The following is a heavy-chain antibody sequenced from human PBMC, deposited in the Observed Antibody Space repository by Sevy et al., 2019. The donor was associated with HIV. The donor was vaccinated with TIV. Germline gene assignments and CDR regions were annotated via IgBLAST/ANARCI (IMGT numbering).Heavy chain of an antibody. D-gene: IGHD3-16*01. Sequence: GGSLRLSCAASGFTFSSYGMHWVRQAPGKGLEWVAFIRYDGSNKYYADSVKGRFTISRDNSKNTLYLKMNSLRAEDTAVYYCAKGPSPVITFGGVADYWGQGTLVTVSS. V-gene: IGHV3-30*02. J-gene: IGHJ4*02. CDR3: AKGPSPVITFGGVADY. CDR1: GFTFSSYG. CDR2: IRYDGSNK.